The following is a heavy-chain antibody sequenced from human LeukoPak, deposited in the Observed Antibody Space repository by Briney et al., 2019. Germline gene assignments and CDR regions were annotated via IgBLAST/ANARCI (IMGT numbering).Heavy chain of an antibody. CDR2: ISYDGSNK. J-gene: IGHJ5*02. CDR3: ARATLGFDP. V-gene: IGHV3-30*04. CDR1: GFTFSSYA. Sequence: PGGSLRPSCAASGFTFSSYAMHWVRQAPGKGLEWVAVISYDGSNKYYADSVKGRFTISRDNSKNTLYLQMNSLRAEDTAVYYCARATLGFDPWGQGTLVTVSS.